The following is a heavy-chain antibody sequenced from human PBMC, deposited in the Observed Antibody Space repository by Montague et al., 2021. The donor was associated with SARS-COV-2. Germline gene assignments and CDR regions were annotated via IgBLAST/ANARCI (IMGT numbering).Heavy chain of an antibody. CDR3: VRYSGWFYFDF. CDR2: TYYRSKWYS. Sequence: CAISGDSVSNNSVAWSWNRQSPSRGLEWLGRTYYRSKWYSDYAPSVRGRLTVNPDASKNEFSLELNYVTPEDTAVYYCVRYSGWFYFDFWGQGTLVTVSS. CDR1: GDSVSNNSVA. J-gene: IGHJ4*02. D-gene: IGHD6-19*01. V-gene: IGHV6-1*01.